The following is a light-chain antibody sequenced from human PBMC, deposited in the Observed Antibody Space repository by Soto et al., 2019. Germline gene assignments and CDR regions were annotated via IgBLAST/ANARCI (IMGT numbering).Light chain of an antibody. CDR1: SSDVGSYNL. CDR3: CSYARTSTYV. Sequence: QSALTQPASVSGSPGQSITISCTGTSSDVGSYNLVSWYQQHPGKAPKLMIYEGSKRPPGVSNRFSGSKSGSRASLTISGLQAEDEADYYCCSYARTSTYVFGSGTKLTVL. J-gene: IGLJ1*01. CDR2: EGS. V-gene: IGLV2-23*01.